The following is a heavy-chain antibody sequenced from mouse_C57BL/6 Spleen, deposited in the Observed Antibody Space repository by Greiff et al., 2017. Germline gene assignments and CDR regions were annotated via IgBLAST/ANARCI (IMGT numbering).Heavy chain of an antibody. Sequence: EVQLQQSGAELVRPGASVKLSCTASGFNIKDAYMHWVKQRPEQGLEWIGWIDPENGDTEYASKFQGKATITADTSSNTAYLQLSSLTSEDTAIYYGTTDYGNPGYFGVRGTGTTVTVAS. V-gene: IGHV14-4*01. J-gene: IGHJ1*03. CDR2: IDPENGDT. CDR3: TTDYGNPGYFGV. D-gene: IGHD1-1*01. CDR1: GFNIKDAY.